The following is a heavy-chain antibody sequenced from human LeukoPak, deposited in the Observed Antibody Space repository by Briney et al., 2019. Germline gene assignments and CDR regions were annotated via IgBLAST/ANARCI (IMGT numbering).Heavy chain of an antibody. CDR2: ISSNGSTI. CDR1: GFTFSDYY. J-gene: IGHJ6*02. Sequence: GGSLRLSCAASGFTFSDYYMSWIRQAPGKGLEWVSYISSNGSTIYYADSVKGRFTISRDNAKNSLYLQMNSLRAEDTAVYYCARGWEWSLLHYYYYGMDVWGQGTTVTVSS. CDR3: ARGWEWSLLHYYYYGMDV. V-gene: IGHV3-11*01. D-gene: IGHD3-22*01.